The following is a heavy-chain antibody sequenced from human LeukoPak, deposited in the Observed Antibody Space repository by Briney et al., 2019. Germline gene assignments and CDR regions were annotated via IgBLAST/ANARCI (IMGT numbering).Heavy chain of an antibody. V-gene: IGHV3-49*03. CDR2: IRSKAYGGTT. D-gene: IGHD6-13*01. J-gene: IGHJ6*02. Sequence: GGSLRLSCTASGFTFGDYAISWFRQAPGKGLEWVGFIRSKAYGGTTEYAASVEGRFTISRDDSKSIAYLQMNSLKTEDTAVYYCTRDRGSSWYGYYGMDVWGQGTTVTVSS. CDR1: GFTFGDYA. CDR3: TRDRGSSWYGYYGMDV.